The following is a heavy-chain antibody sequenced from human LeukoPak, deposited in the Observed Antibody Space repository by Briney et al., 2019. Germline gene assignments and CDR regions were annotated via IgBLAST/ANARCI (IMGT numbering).Heavy chain of an antibody. J-gene: IGHJ4*02. V-gene: IGHV3-15*01. CDR3: TTYSSSWSHFEY. Sequence: KPGGSLRLSCAASGFTVSNAWMSWVRQAPGKGLEWVGRTKSKSDGETAEYAAPVKGRFTISRDDSKNTLYLQMNSLKTEDTAVYYCTTYSSSWSHFEYWGQGTLVTVSS. CDR1: GFTVSNAW. D-gene: IGHD6-13*01. CDR2: TKSKSDGETA.